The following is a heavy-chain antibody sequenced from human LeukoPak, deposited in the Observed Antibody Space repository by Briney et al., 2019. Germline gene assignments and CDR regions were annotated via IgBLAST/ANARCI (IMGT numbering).Heavy chain of an antibody. J-gene: IGHJ6*02. V-gene: IGHV3-53*01. CDR3: ARRAYGMDV. CDR1: GFIVSSNY. Sequence: GGSLRLSCAASGFIVSSNYMSWVRQAPGKGLEWVSVIYSGGSTYYADSVKGRFTISGDSSKNTVYLQMNSLRAEDTAVYYCARRAYGMDVWGQGTTVTVSS. CDR2: IYSGGST.